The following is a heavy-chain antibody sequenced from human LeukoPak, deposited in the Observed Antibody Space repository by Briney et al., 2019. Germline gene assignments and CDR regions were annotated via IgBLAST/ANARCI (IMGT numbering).Heavy chain of an antibody. CDR3: ACTRPSTGYWYFDL. CDR1: GGSISSSSYY. V-gene: IGHV4-39*01. Sequence: PSETLSLTCTVSGGSISSSSYYWGWIRQPPGKGLEWIGSIYYSGSTYYNPSLKSRVTISVDTSKNQFSLKLSSVTAADTAVYYCACTRPSTGYWYFDLWGRGTLVTVSS. J-gene: IGHJ2*01. D-gene: IGHD4-17*01. CDR2: IYYSGST.